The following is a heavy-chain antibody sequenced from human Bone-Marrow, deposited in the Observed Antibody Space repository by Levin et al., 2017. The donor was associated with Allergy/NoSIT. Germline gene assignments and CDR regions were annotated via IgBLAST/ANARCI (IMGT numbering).Heavy chain of an antibody. J-gene: IGHJ6*02. CDR3: AREGVNYGMDV. CDR1: GFTVSNSY. Sequence: GGSLRLSCAASGFTVSNSYMSWVRQAPGKGLECVSIISTGGTTFYADSVKDRFTISRDNSKNTVYLEMSTLRMEDTAVYYCAREGVNYGMDVWGQGTTVTVSS. V-gene: IGHV3-66*01. CDR2: ISTGGTT.